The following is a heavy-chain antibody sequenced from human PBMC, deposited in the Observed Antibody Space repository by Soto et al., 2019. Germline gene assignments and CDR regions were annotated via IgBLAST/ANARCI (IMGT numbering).Heavy chain of an antibody. CDR3: VRDYASDSGVLLDF. Sequence: GASVKVSCKASGYTFTSYAMHWVRQAPGQRLEWMGWINAGNGNTKYSQNFQGRVTITKDTSATTAYMELSRLIPEDTAVYYCVRDYASDSGVLLDFWGQGTLVTVSS. CDR2: INAGNGNT. D-gene: IGHD3-22*01. J-gene: IGHJ4*02. CDR1: GYTFTSYA. V-gene: IGHV1-3*01.